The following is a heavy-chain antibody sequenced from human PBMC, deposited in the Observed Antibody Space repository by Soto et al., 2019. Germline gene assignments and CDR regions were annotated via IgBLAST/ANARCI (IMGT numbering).Heavy chain of an antibody. J-gene: IGHJ5*02. CDR2: IIPILGIA. Sequence: QVQLVQSGAEVKKPGSSVKVSCKASGGTFSSYTISWVRQATGQGLEWMGRIIPILGIANYAQKFQGRVTITADNSTSTAYMELSSLRSEDTAVYYCAREVTNWFDPWGQGTLVTVSS. CDR3: AREVTNWFDP. D-gene: IGHD2-21*02. CDR1: GGTFSSYT. V-gene: IGHV1-69*08.